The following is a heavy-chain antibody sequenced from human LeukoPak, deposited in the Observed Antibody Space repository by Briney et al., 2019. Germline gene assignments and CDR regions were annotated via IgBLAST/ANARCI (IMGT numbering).Heavy chain of an antibody. CDR2: IYYSGST. J-gene: IGHJ6*02. D-gene: IGHD6-13*01. CDR1: GGSISSYY. CDR3: ARLKAAAGRRYYDYGMDV. Sequence: SETLSLTCTVSGGSISSYYWSWIRQPPGKGLEWIGYIYYSGSTNYNPSLKSRVTISVDTSKNQFSLKLSSVTAADTAVYYCARLKAAAGRRYYDYGMDVWGQGTTVTVSS. V-gene: IGHV4-59*08.